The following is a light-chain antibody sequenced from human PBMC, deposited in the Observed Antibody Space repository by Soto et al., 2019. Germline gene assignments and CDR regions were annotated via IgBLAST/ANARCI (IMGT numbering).Light chain of an antibody. J-gene: IGLJ1*01. CDR2: DVS. CDR3: SSYSFTTSLYV. Sequence: QSALTQPRSVSGSPGQSVTISCTGTSSDVGAYNYVSWYQQHSGKAPKFMIYDVSKRPSGVPDRFSGSESAYTASLTISGLQAEDEADYYCSSYSFTTSLYVFGTGTKVTVL. CDR1: SSDVGAYNY. V-gene: IGLV2-11*01.